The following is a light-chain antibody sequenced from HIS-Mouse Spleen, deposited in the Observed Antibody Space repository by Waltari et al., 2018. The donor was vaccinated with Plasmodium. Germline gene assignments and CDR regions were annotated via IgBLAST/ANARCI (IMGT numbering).Light chain of an antibody. J-gene: IGLJ1*01. CDR2: QDS. Sequence: SYELTQPPSVSVSPGQTASITCSGDKLGAKYAGWYQQKPGQSPVLVIYQDSKRPSGIPERFSGSNSGNTATLTISGTQAMDEADYYCQAWDSSTDYVFGTGTKVTVL. CDR3: QAWDSSTDYV. CDR1: KLGAKY. V-gene: IGLV3-1*01.